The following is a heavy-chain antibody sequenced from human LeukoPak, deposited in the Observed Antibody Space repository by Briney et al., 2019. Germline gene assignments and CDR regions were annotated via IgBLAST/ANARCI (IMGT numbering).Heavy chain of an antibody. D-gene: IGHD2-15*01. Sequence: GASVKASCKASGYTFTGYYMHWVRQAPGQGLEWMGRINPNSGGTNYAQKFQGRVTMTRDTSISTAYMELSRLRSDDTAVYYCARDSCSGGSCYNDYWPQVTLVTVSS. CDR3: ARDSCSGGSCYNDY. CDR1: GYTFTGYY. CDR2: INPNSGGT. J-gene: IGHJ4*02. V-gene: IGHV1-2*06.